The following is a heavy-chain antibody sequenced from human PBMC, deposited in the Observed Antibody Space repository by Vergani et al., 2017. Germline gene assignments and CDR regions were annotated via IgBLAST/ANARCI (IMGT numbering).Heavy chain of an antibody. CDR3: AKAYSYYFYY. Sequence: VQLVESGGGVVQPGRSLRLSCAASGFTFSSYGMHWVRQAPGKGLEWVAVISYDGSNKYYADSVKGRFTISRDNSKNTLYLQINSLRAEDTAVYYCAKAYSYYFYYWGQGTRVTVSS. D-gene: IGHD4-11*01. J-gene: IGHJ4*02. CDR2: ISYDGSNK. CDR1: GFTFSSYG. V-gene: IGHV3-30*18.